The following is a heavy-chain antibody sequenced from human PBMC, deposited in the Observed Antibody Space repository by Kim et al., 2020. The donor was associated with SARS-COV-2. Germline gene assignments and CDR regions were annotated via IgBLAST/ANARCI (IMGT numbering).Heavy chain of an antibody. CDR1: GGSISGYY. CDR2: VHDSGTT. Sequence: SETLSLTCTVSGGSISGYYWSWIRQPPGKALEWMGYVHDSGTTDYIPSLRSRLTISKDTSNKQFSLKLNSVTAADTAIYYCAGSRAYITDPDYWGQGTLGTVS. J-gene: IGHJ4*02. CDR3: AGSRAYITDPDY. D-gene: IGHD3-16*01. V-gene: IGHV4-59*08.